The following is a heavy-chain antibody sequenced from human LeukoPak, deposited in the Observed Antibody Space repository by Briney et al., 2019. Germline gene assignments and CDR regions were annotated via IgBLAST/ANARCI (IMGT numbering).Heavy chain of an antibody. CDR3: VRVDGASWYGWFEP. V-gene: IGHV4-59*01. J-gene: IGHJ5*02. CDR2: IYNSGST. Sequence: SETLSLTCTVSGGSLSFYYWSWIRQPPGKGLEWIGYIYNSGSTSYNPTLKSRVTMSLDASKNQFSLNLASVTAADTAVYYCVRVDGASWYGWFEPWGQGTLVTVSS. D-gene: IGHD6-13*01. CDR1: GGSLSFYY.